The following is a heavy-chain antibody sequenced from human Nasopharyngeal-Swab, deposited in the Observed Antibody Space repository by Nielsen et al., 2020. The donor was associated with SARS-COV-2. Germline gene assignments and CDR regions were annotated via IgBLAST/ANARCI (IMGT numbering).Heavy chain of an antibody. CDR1: GFTVSSNY. V-gene: IGHV3-53*01. CDR3: ARAWSCDSSGCYFDY. Sequence: GGSLRLSCAASGFTVSSNYISWVRQAPGKGLEWVSVIYSGGSTYYADSVKGRFTISRDNSKNTLYLQMNSLRAEDTAVYYCARAWSCDSSGCYFDYWGQGTLVTVSS. CDR2: IYSGGST. J-gene: IGHJ4*02. D-gene: IGHD3-22*01.